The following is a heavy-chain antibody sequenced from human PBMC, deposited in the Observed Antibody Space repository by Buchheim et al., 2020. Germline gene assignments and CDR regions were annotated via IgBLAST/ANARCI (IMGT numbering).Heavy chain of an antibody. CDR1: GFTFSSYS. J-gene: IGHJ4*02. Sequence: EVQLVESGGGLVQPGGSLRLSCAASGFTFSSYSMNWVRQAPGKGLEWVSYISSSSSTIYYADSVKGRFTISRDNAKNSLHLQMNSLRAEDTAVYYCARLRATGGPYFDYWGQGTL. CDR3: ARLRATGGPYFDY. V-gene: IGHV3-48*01. CDR2: ISSSSSTI. D-gene: IGHD1-26*01.